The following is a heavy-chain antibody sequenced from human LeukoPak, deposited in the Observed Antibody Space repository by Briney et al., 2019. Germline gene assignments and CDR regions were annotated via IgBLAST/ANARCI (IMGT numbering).Heavy chain of an antibody. D-gene: IGHD2-2*01. CDR1: GFTFSSYA. V-gene: IGHV3-23*01. Sequence: PGGSLRLSCAASGFTFSSYAMSWVRQAPGKGLEWASAISGSGGSTYYADSVKGRFTISRDNSKNTLYLQMNSLRAEDTAVYYCAKDGETYCSSTSCKPDYWGQGTLVTVSS. CDR2: ISGSGGST. J-gene: IGHJ4*02. CDR3: AKDGETYCSSTSCKPDY.